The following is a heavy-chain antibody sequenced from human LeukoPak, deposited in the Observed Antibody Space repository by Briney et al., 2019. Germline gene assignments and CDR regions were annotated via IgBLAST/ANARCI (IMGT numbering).Heavy chain of an antibody. Sequence: PSETLSLTCTVSGGSLSSYYWSWIRQPPGKGLEWIGYIYYGGSTNYNPSLKSRVTISVDTSKNQFSLKLTSVTAADTAFYYCARVFNYGDDVNDAFDIWGQATMVTVSS. CDR1: GGSLSSYY. V-gene: IGHV4-59*01. CDR2: IYYGGST. CDR3: ARVFNYGDDVNDAFDI. J-gene: IGHJ3*02. D-gene: IGHD4-17*01.